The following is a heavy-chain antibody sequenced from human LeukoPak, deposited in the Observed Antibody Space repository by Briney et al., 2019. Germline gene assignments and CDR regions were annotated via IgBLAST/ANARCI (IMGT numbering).Heavy chain of an antibody. Sequence: ASVKVFCKASGFTFTSSAVQWVRQARGQRLEWIGWIVVGSGNTNYAQKFQERVTITRDMSTSTAYMELSRLRSDDTAVYYCARGRPYYDILTGYPFDYWGQGTLVTVSS. V-gene: IGHV1-58*01. CDR1: GFTFTSSA. CDR3: ARGRPYYDILTGYPFDY. D-gene: IGHD3-9*01. J-gene: IGHJ4*02. CDR2: IVVGSGNT.